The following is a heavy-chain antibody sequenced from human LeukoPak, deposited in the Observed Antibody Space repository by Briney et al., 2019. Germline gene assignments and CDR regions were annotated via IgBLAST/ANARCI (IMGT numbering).Heavy chain of an antibody. Sequence: GESLKISCKGSGYSYTSYWIAWVRQMPGKGLEWMGMIYPGDSDSRYSLSFQGQVTISADKSISTAYLQWSSLKASDTAMYYCARHDSSSDYWGQGTLVTVSS. CDR2: IYPGDSDS. CDR3: ARHDSSSDY. D-gene: IGHD6-6*01. J-gene: IGHJ4*02. V-gene: IGHV5-51*01. CDR1: GYSYTSYW.